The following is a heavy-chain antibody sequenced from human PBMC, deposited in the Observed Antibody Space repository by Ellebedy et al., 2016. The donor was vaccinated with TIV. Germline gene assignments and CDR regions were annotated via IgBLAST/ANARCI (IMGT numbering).Heavy chain of an antibody. J-gene: IGHJ4*02. Sequence: ASVKVSXXASGYTFTSYAMHWVRQAPGQRLEWMGWINAGNGNTKYSQKFQGRVTITRDTSASTAYMELSSLRSEDTAVYYCAREGYYDSSGWLSYWGQGTLVTVSS. V-gene: IGHV1-3*01. CDR1: GYTFTSYA. CDR3: AREGYYDSSGWLSY. CDR2: INAGNGNT. D-gene: IGHD3-22*01.